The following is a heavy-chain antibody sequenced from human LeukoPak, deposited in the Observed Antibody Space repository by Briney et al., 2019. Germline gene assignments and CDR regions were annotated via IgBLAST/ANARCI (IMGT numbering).Heavy chain of an antibody. CDR2: ISYDGSNK. J-gene: IGHJ6*02. D-gene: IGHD2-15*01. Sequence: GGSLRLSCAASGFTFSSYGMHWVRQAPGKGLEWVAVISYDGSNKYYADSVKGRFTISRDNSKNTLYLQMNSLRAEDTAVYYCARDLQCSGGSCYSQTPWIYGMDVWGQGTTVTVSS. CDR3: ARDLQCSGGSCYSQTPWIYGMDV. V-gene: IGHV3-30*03. CDR1: GFTFSSYG.